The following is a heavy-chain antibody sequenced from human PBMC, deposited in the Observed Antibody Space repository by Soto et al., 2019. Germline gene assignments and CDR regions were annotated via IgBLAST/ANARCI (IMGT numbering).Heavy chain of an antibody. CDR1: GGSISSYY. J-gene: IGHJ4*02. CDR2: IYYSGST. CDR3: ARGSSIAARARFDY. D-gene: IGHD6-6*01. Sequence: PSETLSLTCTVSGGSISSYYWSWIRQPPGKGLEWIGYIYYSGSTNYNPSLKSRVTISVDTSKNQSSLKLSSVTAADTAVYYCARGSSIAARARFDYWGQGTLVTVSS. V-gene: IGHV4-59*01.